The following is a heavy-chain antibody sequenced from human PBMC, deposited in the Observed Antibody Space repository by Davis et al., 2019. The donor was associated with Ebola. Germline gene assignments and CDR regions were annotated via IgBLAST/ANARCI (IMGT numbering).Heavy chain of an antibody. V-gene: IGHV1-2*02. D-gene: IGHD2-2*01. J-gene: IGHJ6*02. Sequence: ASVKVSCKASGYTFTSYYMHWVRQAPGQGLEWMGWINPNSGGTNYAQKFQGRVTMTRDTSISTAYMELSRLRSDDTAVYYCARDDCSSTSCYLSGMDVWGQGTTVTVSS. CDR3: ARDDCSSTSCYLSGMDV. CDR2: INPNSGGT. CDR1: GYTFTSYY.